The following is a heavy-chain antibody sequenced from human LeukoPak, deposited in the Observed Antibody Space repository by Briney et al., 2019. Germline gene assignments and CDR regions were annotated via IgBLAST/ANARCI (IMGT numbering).Heavy chain of an antibody. V-gene: IGHV3-7*01. CDR2: IKQDGSEK. J-gene: IGHJ4*02. CDR3: SRSAGGWYEY. D-gene: IGHD6-19*01. CDR1: GFTFSTYW. Sequence: GGSLRLSCAASGFTFSTYWMIWVRQAPGKGLEWVATIKQDGSEKYYVDSVKGRFTISRDNAKNSLYLQMNSLRAEDTAVYYCSRSAGGWYEYWGQGTLVTVSS.